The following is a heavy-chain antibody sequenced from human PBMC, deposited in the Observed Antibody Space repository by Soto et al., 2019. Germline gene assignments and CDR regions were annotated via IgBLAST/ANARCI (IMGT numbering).Heavy chain of an antibody. Sequence: PSETLSLTCTVSGGSISSGGYYWSWIRQHPGKGLEWIGYIYYSGSTYYNPSLKSRVTISVDTSKNQFSLKLSSVTAADTAVYYCARGVRSAAAKSTWFGPWGQGTLVTVSS. D-gene: IGHD2-2*01. CDR3: ARGVRSAAAKSTWFGP. CDR1: GGSISSGGYY. J-gene: IGHJ5*02. CDR2: IYYSGST. V-gene: IGHV4-31*03.